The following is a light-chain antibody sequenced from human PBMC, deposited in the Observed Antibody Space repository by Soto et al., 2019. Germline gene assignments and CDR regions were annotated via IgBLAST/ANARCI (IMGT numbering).Light chain of an antibody. CDR2: DGS. CDR1: QSVSSN. CDR3: QLYRISWS. Sequence: DIQMTQSPSSLSASVGDRVTITCRASQSVSSNLAWFQHKPGKAPKLLIYDGSTLQSGVPSRFSGSGSGTQFTLTISSLQPDDFATYFCQLYRISWSFGQGTKVEIK. J-gene: IGKJ1*01. V-gene: IGKV1-5*01.